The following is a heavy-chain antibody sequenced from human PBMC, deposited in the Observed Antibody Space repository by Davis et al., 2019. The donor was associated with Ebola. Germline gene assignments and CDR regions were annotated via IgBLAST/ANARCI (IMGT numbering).Heavy chain of an antibody. D-gene: IGHD6-19*01. J-gene: IGHJ6*02. CDR1: GFTFELYA. Sequence: GGSLRLSCAASGFTFELYAMSWVRQAPGKGLEWVSATTRSGTSQYYADSVRGRFTISRDNAKNSLYLQMNSLRAEDTAVYYCARDSTVAGTPYYYYYYGMDVWGQGTTVTVSS. CDR2: TTRSGTSQ. V-gene: IGHV3-23*01. CDR3: ARDSTVAGTPYYYYYYGMDV.